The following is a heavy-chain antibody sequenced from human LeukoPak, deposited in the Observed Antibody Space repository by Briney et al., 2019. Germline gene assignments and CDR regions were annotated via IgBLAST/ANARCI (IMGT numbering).Heavy chain of an antibody. Sequence: GASVKVSCKASGGTFSSYAISWVRQAPGQGLEWMGGFDPEDGETIYAQKFQGRVTMTEDTSTDTAYMELSSLRSEDTAVYYCATARIAEYYFDYWGQGTLVTVSS. CDR1: GGTFSSYA. CDR3: ATARIAEYYFDY. V-gene: IGHV1-24*01. D-gene: IGHD6-13*01. CDR2: FDPEDGET. J-gene: IGHJ4*02.